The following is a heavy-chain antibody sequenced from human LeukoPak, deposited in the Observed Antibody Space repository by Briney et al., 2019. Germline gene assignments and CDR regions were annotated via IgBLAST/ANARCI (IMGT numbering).Heavy chain of an antibody. D-gene: IGHD1-26*01. J-gene: IGHJ4*02. CDR2: MNPNSGNT. V-gene: IGHV1-8*01. Sequence: ASVKVSCKASGYTFTSYDINWVRQATGQGVEWMGWMNPNSGNTGYAQKLQGRVTMTTDTSTSTAYMELRSLRSDDTAVYYCARDRSGSYYYWGQGTLVTVSS. CDR1: GYTFTSYD. CDR3: ARDRSGSYYY.